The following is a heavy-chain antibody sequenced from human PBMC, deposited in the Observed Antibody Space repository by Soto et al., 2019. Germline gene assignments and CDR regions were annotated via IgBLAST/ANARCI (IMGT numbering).Heavy chain of an antibody. CDR2: LTPGGDIT. D-gene: IGHD5-12*01. J-gene: IGHJ3*02. V-gene: IGHV3-23*01. CDR3: AKDMSGSPFLDI. CDR1: ECTFIGFG. Sequence: AAAECTFIGFGMRCVRQAPGQGLEWVSYLTPGGDITVYADSVKGRFTISRDNSKNTLYLQMSSLRAEDTAVYYCAKDMSGSPFLDIWGQGTMVTVSS.